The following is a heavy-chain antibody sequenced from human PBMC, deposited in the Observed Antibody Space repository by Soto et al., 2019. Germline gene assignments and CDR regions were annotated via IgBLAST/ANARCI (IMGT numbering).Heavy chain of an antibody. V-gene: IGHV3-48*02. CDR3: ARDRLGCSGGGCYSGYYGMDV. CDR1: GFTFSTYS. D-gene: IGHD2-15*01. CDR2: ISSSSVTI. J-gene: IGHJ6*02. Sequence: EVQLVESGGGLVQPGGSLRLSCAASGFTFSTYSLNWARQAPGKGLEWVSYISSSSVTINYADSVKGRFTISRDNAKNSLYLQMNSLRDEDTAVYYCARDRLGCSGGGCYSGYYGMDVWGQGTTVTVSS.